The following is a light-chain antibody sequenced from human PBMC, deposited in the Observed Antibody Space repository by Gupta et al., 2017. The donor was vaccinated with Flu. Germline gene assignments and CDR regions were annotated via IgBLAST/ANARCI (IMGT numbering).Light chain of an antibody. CDR3: MQVLQTPYT. Sequence: DIVMTQSPLSLPVTPGEPASISCRSTQSLLHSNGYNYLGWYLQKPGQSPQLLIYLGSNRASGGPDKFSGSGSGTDFTLKISRVEAEDVGVYYCMQVLQTPYTFGQGTKLEIK. V-gene: IGKV2-28*01. CDR1: QSLLHSNGYNY. J-gene: IGKJ2*01. CDR2: LGS.